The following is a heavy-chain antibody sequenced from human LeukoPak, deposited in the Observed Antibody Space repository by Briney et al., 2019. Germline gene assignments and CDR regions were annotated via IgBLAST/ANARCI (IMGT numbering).Heavy chain of an antibody. J-gene: IGHJ5*02. Sequence: GASVKVSCKASGYTLTELSMHWVRQAPGKGLEWMGGFDPEDGETIYAQKFQGRVTMTEDTCTDTAYMELSSLRSEDTAVYYCATDQWLVLARGFDPWGQGTLVTVSS. CDR3: ATDQWLVLARGFDP. CDR2: FDPEDGET. V-gene: IGHV1-24*01. D-gene: IGHD6-19*01. CDR1: GYTLTELS.